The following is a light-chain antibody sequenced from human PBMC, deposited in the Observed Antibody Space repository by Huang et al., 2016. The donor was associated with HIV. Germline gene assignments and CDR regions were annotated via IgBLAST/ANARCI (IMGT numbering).Light chain of an antibody. V-gene: IGKV3-15*01. CDR2: NAS. CDR3: QQYNNWPPIT. Sequence: EILMTQSPATLSVSPGERATLSCRASQSVGSNLAWYHQKPGPAPRLLIYNASTRATAIPARFSGSGSGTEFTLTISSLQSEDFAVYYCQQYNNWPPITFGPGTKVDIK. CDR1: QSVGSN. J-gene: IGKJ3*01.